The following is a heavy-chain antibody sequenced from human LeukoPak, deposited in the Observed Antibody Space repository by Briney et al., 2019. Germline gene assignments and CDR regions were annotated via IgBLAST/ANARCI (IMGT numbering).Heavy chain of an antibody. J-gene: IGHJ4*02. CDR3: ASTRTGQQLVLDY. Sequence: PSETLSLTCTVSGGSISSSSYYWGWIRQPPGKGLEWIGSIYYSGSTYYNPCLKSRVTISVDTSKNQFSLKLSSVTAADTAVYYCASTRTGQQLVLDYWGRGTLVSVSS. D-gene: IGHD6-13*01. CDR1: GGSISSSSYY. CDR2: IYYSGST. V-gene: IGHV4-39*01.